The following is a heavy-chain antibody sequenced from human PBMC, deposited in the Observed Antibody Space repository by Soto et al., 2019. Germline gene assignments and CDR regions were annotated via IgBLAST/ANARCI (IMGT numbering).Heavy chain of an antibody. CDR1: GFTFSSYS. CDR2: ISSSSSYT. D-gene: IGHD2-2*01. V-gene: IGHV3-21*01. Sequence: GGSLRLSCAASGFTFSSYSMNWVRQAPGKGLEWVSSISSSSSYTYYADSVKGRFTISRDNAKNSLYLQMNSLRAEDTAVYYCARDGLAFVVPAARVGYSGYPLPATKGGYQRNFDYWGQGTLVTVSS. CDR3: ARDGLAFVVPAARVGYSGYPLPATKGGYQRNFDY. J-gene: IGHJ4*02.